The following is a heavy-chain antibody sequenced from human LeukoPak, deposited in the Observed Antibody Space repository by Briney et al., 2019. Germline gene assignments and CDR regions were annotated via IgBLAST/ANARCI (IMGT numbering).Heavy chain of an antibody. V-gene: IGHV4-59*01. J-gene: IGHJ5*02. D-gene: IGHD3-22*01. CDR2: IYYSGST. CDR3: ARVGYYDSSGYYSWFDP. Sequence: SETLSLTCTVSGGSISSYYWSWIRQPPGKGLEWIGYIYYSGSTNHNPSLKSRVTISVDTSKNQFSLKLSSVTAADTTVYYCARVGYYDSSGYYSWFDPWGQGTLVTVSS. CDR1: GGSISSYY.